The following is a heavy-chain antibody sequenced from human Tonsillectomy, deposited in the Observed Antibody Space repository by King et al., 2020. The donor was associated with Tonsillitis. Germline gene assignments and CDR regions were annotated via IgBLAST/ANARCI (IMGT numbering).Heavy chain of an antibody. CDR3: ARDVEDKTMIVFHYYYMDV. CDR1: GGSISGYH. D-gene: IGHD3-22*01. J-gene: IGHJ6*03. CDR2: IYSSGNA. Sequence: QLQESGPGVVKPSETLSLICTVSGGSISGYHWSWIRQIAGKGLEWIGRIYSSGNANYNPSLKSRVTMSVDTSKNQFSLNLNSVTAADTAVYYCARDVEDKTMIVFHYYYMDVWGKGTAVTVSS. V-gene: IGHV4-4*07.